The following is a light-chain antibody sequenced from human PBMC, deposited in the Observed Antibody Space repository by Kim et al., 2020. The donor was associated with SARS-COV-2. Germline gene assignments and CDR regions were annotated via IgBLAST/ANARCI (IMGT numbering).Light chain of an antibody. CDR2: DNT. Sequence: PKVNISWSGKSSNVGYNFVSWCLQVPGTVPKLVIYDNTKRPAGIPDRFSGSRSGSSATLGITGLHTGDEAQYYCGTWDNTLNAWVFGGGTQLTVL. CDR1: SSNVGYNF. V-gene: IGLV1-51*01. J-gene: IGLJ3*02. CDR3: GTWDNTLNAWV.